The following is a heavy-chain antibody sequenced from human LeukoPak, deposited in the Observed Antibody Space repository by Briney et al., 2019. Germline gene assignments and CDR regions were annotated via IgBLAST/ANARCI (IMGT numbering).Heavy chain of an antibody. D-gene: IGHD3-9*01. CDR1: GFTFRGYS. V-gene: IGHV3-48*01. J-gene: IGHJ3*01. CDR3: VSHILRRIDWLSTSSRDAFDV. CDR2: ITANSVTR. Sequence: GSPKPPCGAPGFTFRGYSGNWVRQAPGKGLGGGSYITANSVTRFYADSVKGRFTISRDNAKNSLSLQMNSLRAEDTAVYYCVSHILRRIDWLSTSSRDAFDVWGRGTMVTVSA.